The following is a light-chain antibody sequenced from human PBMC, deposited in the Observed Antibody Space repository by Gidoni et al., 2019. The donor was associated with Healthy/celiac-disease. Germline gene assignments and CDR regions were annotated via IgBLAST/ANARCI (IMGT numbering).Light chain of an antibody. J-gene: IGKJ3*01. CDR3: QQSYSTPRGFT. V-gene: IGKV1-39*01. Sequence: DIQMTQSPSSLSASVGDRVTITCRASQSISSYLNWYQQKPGKAPKLLIYAASRFSGSGSGTDFTLTISSLQPEDFATYYCQQSYSTPRGFTFGPGTKVDIK. CDR1: QSISSY. CDR2: A.